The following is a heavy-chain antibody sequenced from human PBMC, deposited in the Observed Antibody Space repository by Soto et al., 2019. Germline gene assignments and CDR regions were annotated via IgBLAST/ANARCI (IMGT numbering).Heavy chain of an antibody. CDR3: VRAGRARYGGYFDY. D-gene: IGHD5-18*01. CDR2: IYPGDSDT. J-gene: IGHJ4*02. V-gene: IGHV5-51*01. CDR1: GYSFIVYW. Sequence: PGESLKISCHGSGYSFIVYWVAWVRQMPGNGLEWMGIIYPGDSDTRYSPSFEGQVTISADRSISTAYLHWNSLRASDTAIYYCVRAGRARYGGYFDYWGQGTLVTVSS.